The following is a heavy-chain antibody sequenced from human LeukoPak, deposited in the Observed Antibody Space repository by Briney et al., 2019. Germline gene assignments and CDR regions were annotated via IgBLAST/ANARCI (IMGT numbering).Heavy chain of an antibody. CDR2: ISSSGSTI. CDR1: GFTFSSYS. J-gene: IGHJ6*02. Sequence: PGGSLRLSCAASGFTFSSYSMNWVRQAPGKGLEWVSYISSSGSTIYYADSVKGRFTISRDNAKNSLYLQMNSLRAEDTAVYYCARDSRSTYYYDSSGYYYYYYGMDVWGQGTTVTVSS. D-gene: IGHD3-22*01. CDR3: ARDSRSTYYYDSSGYYYYYYGMDV. V-gene: IGHV3-48*04.